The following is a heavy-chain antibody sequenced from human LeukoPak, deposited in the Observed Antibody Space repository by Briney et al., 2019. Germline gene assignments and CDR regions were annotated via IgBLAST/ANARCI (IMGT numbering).Heavy chain of an antibody. J-gene: IGHJ4*02. CDR2: IIPILGIA. CDR3: ARADYGSNYGFGY. D-gene: IGHD3-10*01. V-gene: IGHV1-69*02. CDR1: GGTFSSYT. Sequence: SVKVSCKASGGTFSSYTISWVRQAPGQWLEWMGRIIPILGIANYAQKFQGRVTITADKSTSTAYMELSSLRSEDTAVYYCARADYGSNYGFGYWGQGTLVTVSS.